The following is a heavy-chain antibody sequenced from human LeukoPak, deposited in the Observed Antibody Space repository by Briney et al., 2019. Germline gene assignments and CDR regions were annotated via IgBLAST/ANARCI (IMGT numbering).Heavy chain of an antibody. CDR3: ARGGYNTYYFDY. J-gene: IGHJ4*02. CDR1: GFTFSTYA. D-gene: IGHD5-24*01. V-gene: IGHV3-23*01. CDR2: ISGSGGST. Sequence: PGGSLRLSCAASGFTFSTYAMSWVRQAPGKGLEWVSTISGSGGSTYYADSVKGRFTISRDNSKNPLYLQMNTLRAEDTAVHYCARGGYNTYYFDYWGQGTLVTVSS.